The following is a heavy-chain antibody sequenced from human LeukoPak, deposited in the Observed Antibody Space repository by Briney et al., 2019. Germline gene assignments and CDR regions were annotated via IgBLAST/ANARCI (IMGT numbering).Heavy chain of an antibody. CDR1: GYTFTSFY. J-gene: IGHJ4*02. Sequence: GASVTLSLKASGYTFTSFYISWVRQAPRQGLEWLGWISAYNSETNYAQNFQGRVTMTIDRPTNTAYTELRSLTYDATAAYWCARGDGGWPTFCYCGGQGRLVIVSS. CDR2: ISAYNSET. V-gene: IGHV1-18*01. D-gene: IGHD2-15*01. CDR3: ARGDGGWPTFCYC.